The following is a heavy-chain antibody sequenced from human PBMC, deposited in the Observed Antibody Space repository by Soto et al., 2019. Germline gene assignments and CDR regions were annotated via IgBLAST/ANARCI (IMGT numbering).Heavy chain of an antibody. J-gene: IGHJ5*02. Sequence: SETLSLTCTVSGGSISSYYWSWIRQPPGKGLEWIGYIYYSGSTYYNPSLKSRVTISVDTSKNQFSLKLSSVTAADTAVYYCARCAQSRTLNWFDPWGQGTLVNVS. CDR1: GGSISSYY. V-gene: IGHV4-59*08. CDR2: IYYSGST. CDR3: ARCAQSRTLNWFDP.